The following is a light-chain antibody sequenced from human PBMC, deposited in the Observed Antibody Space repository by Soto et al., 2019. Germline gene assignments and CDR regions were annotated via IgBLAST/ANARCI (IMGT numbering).Light chain of an antibody. Sequence: QTVVTQAPSLTVSPGGTVTLTCASSTGPVTSAFYTNWFQQKAGQAPRALIYSTNNKHSWTPARFSGYLLGGKAALTLSGVQHEDEAEYYCLLYYGGVQRVFGTGTKLTVL. CDR1: TGPVTSAFY. V-gene: IGLV7-43*01. J-gene: IGLJ1*01. CDR3: LLYYGGVQRV. CDR2: STN.